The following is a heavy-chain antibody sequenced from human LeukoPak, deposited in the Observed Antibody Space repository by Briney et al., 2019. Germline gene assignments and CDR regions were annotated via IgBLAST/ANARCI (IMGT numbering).Heavy chain of an antibody. Sequence: ASVKVSCMASGYTFTSYDINWGRQDPGQGLECRGWMNPNSGNTAYAQKFQGRVTMTRNTSISTAYMELSSLRSEDTAVYYCARGTAYYYGSGSYPYWGQGTLVTVSS. CDR3: ARGTAYYYGSGSYPY. CDR1: GYTFTSYD. CDR2: MNPNSGNT. D-gene: IGHD3-10*01. J-gene: IGHJ4*02. V-gene: IGHV1-8*01.